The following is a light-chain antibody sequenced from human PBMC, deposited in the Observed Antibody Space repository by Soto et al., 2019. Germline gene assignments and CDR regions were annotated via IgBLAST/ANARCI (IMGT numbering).Light chain of an antibody. V-gene: IGKV3-15*01. CDR1: QTVSSG. CDR2: GAS. CDR3: QQYNNWPRGA. J-gene: IGKJ4*01. Sequence: EIVLTQSPGTLSVSPVERATVSCRASQTVSSGFLAWYQQKVGQAPRLLIYGASTRATGIPARFSGSGSGTEFTLTISSLQSEDFAVYYCQQYNNWPRGAFGGGTKVDIK.